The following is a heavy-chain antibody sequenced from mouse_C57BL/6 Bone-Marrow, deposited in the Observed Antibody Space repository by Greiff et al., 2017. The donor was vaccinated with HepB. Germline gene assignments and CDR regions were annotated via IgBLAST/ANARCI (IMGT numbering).Heavy chain of an antibody. CDR2: ISDGGSYT. CDR3: ARDRGAMDY. V-gene: IGHV5-4*01. D-gene: IGHD3-1*01. J-gene: IGHJ4*01. Sequence: VQLQQSGGGLVKPGGSLKLSCAASGFTFSSYAMSWVRQTPEKRLEWVATISDGGSYTYYPDNVKGRFTISRDNAKNNLYLQMSHLKSEDTAMYYCARDRGAMDYWGQGTSVTVSS. CDR1: GFTFSSYA.